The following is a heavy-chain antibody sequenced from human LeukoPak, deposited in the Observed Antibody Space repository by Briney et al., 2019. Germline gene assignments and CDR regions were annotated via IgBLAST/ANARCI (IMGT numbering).Heavy chain of an antibody. CDR2: INGDGSST. CDR3: ARDPLLSYYYDSSGYYPPDY. CDR1: GFTFSSYW. V-gene: IGHV3-74*01. J-gene: IGHJ4*02. D-gene: IGHD3-22*01. Sequence: GGSLRLSCAASGFTFSSYWMHWVRQAPGKGLVWVSRINGDGSSTTYVDSVMGRFTISRDNAKNSLYLQMNSLRAEDTAVYYCARDPLLSYYYDSSGYYPPDYWGQGALVTVSS.